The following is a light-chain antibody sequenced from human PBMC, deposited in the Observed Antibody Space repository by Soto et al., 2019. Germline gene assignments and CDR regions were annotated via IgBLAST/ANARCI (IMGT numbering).Light chain of an antibody. Sequence: EIVMTQSPATLSVSPGVRATLSCRASQSVSSDLAWYQQKPGQDPRLLIYGSSTRATGIPARFSGSGSGTEFTLTISSLQSEDFAVYYCQQYNNWPPVTFGQGNKLEIK. CDR1: QSVSSD. CDR3: QQYNNWPPVT. V-gene: IGKV3-15*01. CDR2: GSS. J-gene: IGKJ2*01.